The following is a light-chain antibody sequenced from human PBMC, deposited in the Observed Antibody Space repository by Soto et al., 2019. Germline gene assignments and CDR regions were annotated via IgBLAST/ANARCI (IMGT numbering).Light chain of an antibody. Sequence: DIQMTQSPSTLSASVGDIVTITCRASQSISSWLAWYQQKPGKAPKLLIYAASSLQSGAPSRFSGSGSGTDFTLTISSLQPEDFATYYCQQTNSFPLTFGGGPRWIS. V-gene: IGKV1-12*01. J-gene: IGKJ4*01. CDR1: QSISSW. CDR3: QQTNSFPLT. CDR2: AAS.